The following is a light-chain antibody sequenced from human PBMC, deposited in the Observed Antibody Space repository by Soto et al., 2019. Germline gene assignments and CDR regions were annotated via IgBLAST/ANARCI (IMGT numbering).Light chain of an antibody. J-gene: IGKJ2*01. CDR1: QSVSNSY. V-gene: IGKV3-20*01. CDR3: EHYGSSPFT. Sequence: EIVLTQSPGTLSLSPGERATLSCRASQSVSNSYLAWYQQKPGQAPRLLIYGASSRATGIPDRFSGSGSVTDFTITISRLEPESFAVYYCEHYGSSPFTFGQGTKLEIK. CDR2: GAS.